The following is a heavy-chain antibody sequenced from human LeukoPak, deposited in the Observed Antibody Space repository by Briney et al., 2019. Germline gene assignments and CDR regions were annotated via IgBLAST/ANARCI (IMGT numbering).Heavy chain of an antibody. CDR3: ARAFSYDFWSGYYSYYYGMDV. Sequence: ASVKVSCKASGYTFTGYYMHWVRQAPGQGLEWMGWINPNSGGTNYAQKFQGRVTMTRDTSISTAYMELSRLRSDDTAVYYCARAFSYDFWSGYYSYYYGMDVCGQGTTVTVSS. D-gene: IGHD3-3*01. V-gene: IGHV1-2*02. J-gene: IGHJ6*02. CDR2: INPNSGGT. CDR1: GYTFTGYY.